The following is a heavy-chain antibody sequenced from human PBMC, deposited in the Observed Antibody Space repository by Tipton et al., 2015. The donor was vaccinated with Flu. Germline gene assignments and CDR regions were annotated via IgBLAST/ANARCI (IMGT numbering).Heavy chain of an antibody. J-gene: IGHJ6*02. Sequence: TLSLTCTVSDGSFNGYFWTWIRQPAGKGLEWIGRIYTNGDIAYNPSLQSRVILPVDASKNQFSLKLRSVTAADTAVYLCARDDLVWSRGFQCNGVDVWGQGTAVTVSS. CDR3: ARDDLVWSRGFQCNGVDV. V-gene: IGHV4-4*07. D-gene: IGHD3-3*01. CDR1: DGSFNGYF. CDR2: IYTNGDI.